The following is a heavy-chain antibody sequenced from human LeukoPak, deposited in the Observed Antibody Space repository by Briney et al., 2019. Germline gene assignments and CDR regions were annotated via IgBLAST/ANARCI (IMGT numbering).Heavy chain of an antibody. CDR2: ISSSSSTI. J-gene: IGHJ4*02. Sequence: GGSLRLSCAASGFTFDDYGMSWVRQAPGKGLEWVSYISSSSSTIYYADSVKGRFTISRDNAKNSLYLQMNSLRAEDTAVYYCARDLYYDILTGRPGLFDYWGQGTLVTVSS. D-gene: IGHD3-9*01. CDR1: GFTFDDYG. V-gene: IGHV3-48*01. CDR3: ARDLYYDILTGRPGLFDY.